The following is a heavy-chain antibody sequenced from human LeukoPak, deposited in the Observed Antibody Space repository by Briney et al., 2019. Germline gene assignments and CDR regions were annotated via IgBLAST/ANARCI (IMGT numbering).Heavy chain of an antibody. D-gene: IGHD3/OR15-3a*01. J-gene: IGHJ4*02. V-gene: IGHV1-2*02. CDR1: GYTFTGYY. Sequence: GASVKVSCKASGYTFTGYYMHWVRQAPGQGLEWMGWINPNNGGTNYAQNFQGRVTMTRDTSISTAYMELIRLTSDDTAVYYCAKEGTGIDYWGQGTLVTVSS. CDR3: AKEGTGIDY. CDR2: INPNNGGT.